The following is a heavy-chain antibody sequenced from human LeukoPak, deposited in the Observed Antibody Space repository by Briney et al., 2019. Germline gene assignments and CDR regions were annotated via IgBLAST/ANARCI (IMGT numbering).Heavy chain of an antibody. J-gene: IGHJ4*02. Sequence: PSETLSLTCTVSGGSISSYYWSWIRQPPGKGLEWIGYIYYSGSTNYNPSLKSRVTISVDTSKNQFSLKLSSVTAADTAVYYCARAPSENAAMEQYYFDYWGQGTLVTVSS. CDR1: GGSISSYY. CDR2: IYYSGST. CDR3: ARAPSENAAMEQYYFDY. D-gene: IGHD5-18*01. V-gene: IGHV4-59*01.